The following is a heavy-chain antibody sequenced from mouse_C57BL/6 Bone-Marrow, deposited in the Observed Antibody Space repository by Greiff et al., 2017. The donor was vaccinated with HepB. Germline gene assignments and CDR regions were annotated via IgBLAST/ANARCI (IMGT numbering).Heavy chain of an antibody. D-gene: IGHD1-1*01. J-gene: IGHJ1*03. Sequence: QVQLQQSGAELVRPGASVTLSCKASGYTFTDYEMHWVKQTPVHGLEWIGAIDPETGGTAYNQKFKGKAILTADKSSSTAYMELRSLTSEDSAVYYCTKTLSRDWYFDVWGTGTTVTVSS. CDR2: IDPETGGT. CDR3: TKTLSRDWYFDV. V-gene: IGHV1-15*01. CDR1: GYTFTDYE.